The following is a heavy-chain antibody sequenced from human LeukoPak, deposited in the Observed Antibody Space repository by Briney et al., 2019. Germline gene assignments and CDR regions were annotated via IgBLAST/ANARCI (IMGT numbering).Heavy chain of an antibody. CDR1: GFTFSSYW. V-gene: IGHV3-7*01. J-gene: IGHJ4*02. D-gene: IGHD6-19*01. CDR3: ATEASSGLED. CDR2: IEQDGSEK. Sequence: GGSLRLSCAASGFTFSSYWMSWVRQAPGKGLEWVANIEQDGSEKYYLDSVKGRFTISRDNAENSPYLQMNSLRAEDTAVYYCATEASSGLEDWGQGILVTVSS.